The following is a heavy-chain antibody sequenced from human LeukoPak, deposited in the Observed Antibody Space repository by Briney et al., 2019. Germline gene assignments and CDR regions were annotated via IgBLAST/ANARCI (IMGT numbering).Heavy chain of an antibody. CDR1: GFSLSTYA. Sequence: PGGSLRLSCAASGFSLSTYAMHWVRQAPGKGLEWIGEINHSGSTNHNPSLKSRVTISVDTSKNQFSLKLSSVTAADTAVYYCASSTLVVAFDIWGQGTMVTVSS. V-gene: IGHV4-34*01. J-gene: IGHJ3*02. CDR3: ASSTLVVAFDI. CDR2: INHSGST.